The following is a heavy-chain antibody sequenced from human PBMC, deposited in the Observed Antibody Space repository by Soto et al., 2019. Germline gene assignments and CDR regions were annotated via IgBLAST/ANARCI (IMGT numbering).Heavy chain of an antibody. V-gene: IGHV3-33*01. CDR2: IWYDGSNK. CDR1: GFTFSSYG. CDR3: ARDRFGMWGDQGGLLGV. D-gene: IGHD3-10*01. Sequence: QVQLVESGGGVVQPGRSLRLSCAASGFTFSSYGMHWVRQAPGKGLEWVAVIWYDGSNKYYADSVKGRFTISRDNSTNPLYLQMNSLRAEDTAVYYCARDRFGMWGDQGGLLGVWGQGTTVTVSS. J-gene: IGHJ6*02.